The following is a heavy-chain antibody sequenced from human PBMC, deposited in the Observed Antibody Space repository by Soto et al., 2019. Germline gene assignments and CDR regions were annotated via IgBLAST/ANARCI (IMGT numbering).Heavy chain of an antibody. V-gene: IGHV3-11*01. CDR1: GFSFSDYY. D-gene: IGHD1-1*01. CDR2: ISTSGSTL. Sequence: QVQLVESGGGLVKPGGSLRLSCAASGFSFSDYYMSWICQAPGKGLEWISYISTSGSTLFYADSVKGRFTISRDNARNSLYLQISSLRAEDTAVYYCVRISVRPRAIRTAPGRWYFDLWGRGALATVSS. J-gene: IGHJ2*01. CDR3: VRISVRPRAIRTAPGRWYFDL.